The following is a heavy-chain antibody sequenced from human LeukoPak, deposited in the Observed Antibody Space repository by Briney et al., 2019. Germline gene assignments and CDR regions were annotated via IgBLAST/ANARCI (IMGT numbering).Heavy chain of an antibody. V-gene: IGHV3-7*05. CDR2: IKKDGSEK. CDR3: TGGPWGSAGAGALDI. CDR1: GFTFGNYW. D-gene: IGHD3-16*01. Sequence: GGSLRLSCEGSGFTFGNYWMSWVRQAPGKEQQWVANIKKDGSEKYYVDSVKGRFTISRDNAKNSLYLQMNSLRAEDTAIYYCTGGPWGSAGAGALDIWGQGTMVTVSS. J-gene: IGHJ3*02.